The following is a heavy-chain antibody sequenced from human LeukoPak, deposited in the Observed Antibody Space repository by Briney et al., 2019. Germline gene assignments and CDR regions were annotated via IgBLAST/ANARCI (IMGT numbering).Heavy chain of an antibody. CDR1: GFNFSSYA. CDR2: ISYGGIDK. Sequence: GGSLRLSCAASGFNFSSYAMHWVRQAPGEGLEWVGLISYGGIDKSYADSVKGRFTISRDSSKRTLYLQMNSLRAEDAAMYYCARESWSDSVAFDIWGLGTMVIVSS. D-gene: IGHD3-3*01. V-gene: IGHV3-30*04. J-gene: IGHJ3*02. CDR3: ARESWSDSVAFDI.